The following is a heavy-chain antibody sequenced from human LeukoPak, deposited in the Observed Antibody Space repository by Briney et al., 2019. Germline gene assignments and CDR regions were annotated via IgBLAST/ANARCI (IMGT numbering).Heavy chain of an antibody. V-gene: IGHV1-2*02. Sequence: ASVKVSCKASGYTFTGYYMHWGRQAPGQGLEWMGWINPNSGGTNYAQKFQGRVTMTRYTSSITAYMELSRLRSDDTAVYSCARVPSTVRYTPPYYYYYGMDVWGQGTTVTVSS. J-gene: IGHJ6*02. CDR2: INPNSGGT. CDR3: ARVPSTVRYTPPYYYYYGMDV. D-gene: IGHD1-1*01. CDR1: GYTFTGYY.